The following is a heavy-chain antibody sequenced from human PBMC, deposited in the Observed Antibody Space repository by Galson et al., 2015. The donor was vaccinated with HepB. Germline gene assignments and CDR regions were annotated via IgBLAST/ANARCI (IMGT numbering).Heavy chain of an antibody. CDR1: GGTFSSYA. CDR3: ARAGNCGGDCYHGDAFDI. Sequence: SVKVSCKASGGTFSSYAISWVRQAPGQGLEWMGGIIPIFGTANYAQKFQGRVTITADESTSTAYMELSSLRSEDTAVYYCARAGNCGGDCYHGDAFDIWGQGTMVTVSS. CDR2: IIPIFGTA. V-gene: IGHV1-69*13. D-gene: IGHD2-21*02. J-gene: IGHJ3*02.